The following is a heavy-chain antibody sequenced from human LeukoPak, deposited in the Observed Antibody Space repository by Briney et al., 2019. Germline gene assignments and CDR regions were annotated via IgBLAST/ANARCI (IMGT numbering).Heavy chain of an antibody. Sequence: GGSLRLSCAASGFTFSSYSMNWVHQAPGKGLEWVSSISSSSSYIYYADSVKGRFTISRDNAKNSLYLQMDSLRADDTAVYYCASGYSSSWATFDYWGQGTLVTVSS. J-gene: IGHJ4*02. D-gene: IGHD6-13*01. CDR3: ASGYSSSWATFDY. V-gene: IGHV3-21*01. CDR2: ISSSSSYI. CDR1: GFTFSSYS.